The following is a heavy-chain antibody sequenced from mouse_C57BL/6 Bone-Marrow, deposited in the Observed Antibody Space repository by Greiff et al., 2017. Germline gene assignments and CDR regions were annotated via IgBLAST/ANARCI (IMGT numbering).Heavy chain of an antibody. V-gene: IGHV6-3*01. CDR1: GFTFSNYW. CDR3: TREVADYSNFFDY. J-gene: IGHJ2*01. CDR2: IRLKSDNYAT. D-gene: IGHD2-5*01. Sequence: EVKVEESGGGLVQPGGSMKLSCVASGFTFSNYWMNWVRQTPEKGLEWVAQIRLKSDNYATHYAESVKGRFTISRDDSKSSVYLQMNNLRAEDTGIYYCTREVADYSNFFDYWGQGTTLTVSS.